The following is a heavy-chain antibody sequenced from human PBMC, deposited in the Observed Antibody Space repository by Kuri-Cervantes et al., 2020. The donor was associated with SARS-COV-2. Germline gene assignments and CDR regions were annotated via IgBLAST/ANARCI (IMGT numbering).Heavy chain of an antibody. CDR1: GGSISSYY. D-gene: IGHD6-19*01. CDR3: AGEQWLGPFDY. CDR2: IYYSGST. Sequence: GSLRLSCTVSGGSISSYYWSWIRQPPGKGLEWIGYIYYSGSTNYNPSLKSRVTISVDTSKNQFSLKLSSVTAADTAVYYCAGEQWLGPFDYWGQGTLVTV. V-gene: IGHV4-59*01. J-gene: IGHJ4*02.